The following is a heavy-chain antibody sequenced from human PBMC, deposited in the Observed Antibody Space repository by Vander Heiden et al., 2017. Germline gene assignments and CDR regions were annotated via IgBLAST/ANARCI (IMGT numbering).Heavy chain of an antibody. CDR2: ISAYNGNT. V-gene: IGHV1-18*01. CDR1: SYTFTSYG. Sequence: QVQLVQSGAEVKKPGASVKVSCKAYSYTFTSYGICWVQQAPGQGLEWMGWISAYNGNTNYAQKLQGRVTMTTDTSTSTAYMELRSLRSDDTAVYYCARVQVVAAQPYAFDIWGQGTMVTVSS. D-gene: IGHD2-15*01. CDR3: ARVQVVAAQPYAFDI. J-gene: IGHJ3*02.